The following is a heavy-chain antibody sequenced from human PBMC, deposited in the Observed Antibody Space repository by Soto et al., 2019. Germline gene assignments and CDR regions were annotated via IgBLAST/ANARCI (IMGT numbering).Heavy chain of an antibody. D-gene: IGHD2-15*01. V-gene: IGHV1-8*01. CDR3: ARGWYCSGGSCYGIYYFGMDV. CDR2: MNPNSGNT. CDR1: GYTFTSYD. Sequence: QVQLVQSGAEVKKPGASVKVSCKASGYTFTSYDINWVRQATGQGLEWMGWMNPNSGNTGYAQKFQGRLTMTRNTSISTAYMKLSSLKSEDTAVYYCARGWYCSGGSCYGIYYFGMDVWGQGTTVTVSS. J-gene: IGHJ6*02.